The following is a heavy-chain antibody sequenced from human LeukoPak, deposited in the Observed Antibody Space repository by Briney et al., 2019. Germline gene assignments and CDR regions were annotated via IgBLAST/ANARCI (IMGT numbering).Heavy chain of an antibody. CDR1: GGSINSYY. J-gene: IGHJ4*02. CDR3: ARGTHSYSSIDY. Sequence: SETLSLTCTVSGGSINSYYWNWIRQPPGKGLEWIGHIYYSGTTNYNPSLKSRVTISVDTSKNQISLRLSSVTAADTAVYYCARGTHSYSSIDYWGQGTLVTVSS. CDR2: IYYSGTT. V-gene: IGHV4-59*01. D-gene: IGHD6-13*01.